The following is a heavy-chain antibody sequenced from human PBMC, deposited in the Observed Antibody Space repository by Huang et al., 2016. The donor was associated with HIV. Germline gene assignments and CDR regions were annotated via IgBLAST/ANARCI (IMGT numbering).Heavy chain of an antibody. J-gene: IGHJ6*03. CDR3: ARHREGPVAYYSGWGSHLNYMDV. V-gene: IGHV4-39*01. CDR2: IFYKGST. CDR1: GGSIRSSDYH. D-gene: IGHD3-10*01. Sequence: QLLLQESGPGLVKPSEALALTCAVSGGSIRSSDYHWGGNRQPPGKGLEWVGSIFYKGSTHYSPSLKSRVTIAVDTSKNLFFLNLTSMTAADTAVYYWARHREGPVAYYSGWGSHLNYMDVWGRGRTVVVSS.